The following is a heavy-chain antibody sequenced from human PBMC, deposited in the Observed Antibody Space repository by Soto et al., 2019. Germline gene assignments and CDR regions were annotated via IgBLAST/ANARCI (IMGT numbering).Heavy chain of an antibody. Sequence: ASVKVSCKASGYTFTSYYMHWVRQAPGQGLEWMGIINPSGGSTSYAQKFQGRVTMTRDTSTSTVYMELSSLRSEDTAIYHCARSLRFLEWLSGHHFYYMDVWGKGTTVTVSS. CDR2: INPSGGST. D-gene: IGHD3-3*01. CDR1: GYTFTSYY. V-gene: IGHV1-46*01. CDR3: ARSLRFLEWLSGHHFYYMDV. J-gene: IGHJ6*03.